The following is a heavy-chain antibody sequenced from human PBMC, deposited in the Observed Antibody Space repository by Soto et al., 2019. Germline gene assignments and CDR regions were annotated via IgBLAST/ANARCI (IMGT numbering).Heavy chain of an antibody. CDR3: ARGPWKWGSHLAS. CDR2: IHHSGST. V-gene: IGHV4-30-2*06. CDR1: GGSITIADSS. D-gene: IGHD1-1*01. Sequence: QLQLQESGSGLVRPSQTLSLTCAVSGGSITIADSSWNWIRQSPGEGVEWIGYIHHSGSTYYNPSLQSRVIISVDTSKNQCALKLRSVTAAATAVYYCARGPWKWGSHLASWGQGTLVTASS. J-gene: IGHJ4*02.